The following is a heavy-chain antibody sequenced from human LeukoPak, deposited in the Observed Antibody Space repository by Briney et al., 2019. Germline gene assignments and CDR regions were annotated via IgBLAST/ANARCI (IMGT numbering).Heavy chain of an antibody. CDR1: GGSISSSSYY. CDR3: ARPSWIQLGGAFDI. CDR2: IYYSGST. Sequence: PSETLSLTCTVSGGSISSSSYYWGWIRQPPGKGREWIGSIYYSGSTYYNPSLKSRVTISVDTSKNQFSLKLSSVTAADTAVYYCARPSWIQLGGAFDIWGQGTMVNVSS. V-gene: IGHV4-39*01. D-gene: IGHD5-18*01. J-gene: IGHJ3*02.